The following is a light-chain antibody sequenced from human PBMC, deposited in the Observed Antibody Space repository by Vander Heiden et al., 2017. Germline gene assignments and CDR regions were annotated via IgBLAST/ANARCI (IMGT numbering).Light chain of an antibody. CDR3: CSYAGSRTLNV. V-gene: IGLV2-23*01. CDR2: EGS. CDR1: SSDLGSYNL. J-gene: IGLJ1*01. Sequence: QSALTQPASVSGSPGQSLTISCTGTSSDLGSYNLVSWYQQHPGKGPKLMSYEGSKRPSGVSNRLAGYKSGNTASLTSSGLQAEDEADYYCCSYAGSRTLNVFGTGTKVTVL.